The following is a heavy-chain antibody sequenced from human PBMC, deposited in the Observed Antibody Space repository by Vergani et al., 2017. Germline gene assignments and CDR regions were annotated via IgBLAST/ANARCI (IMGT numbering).Heavy chain of an antibody. CDR2: IYYSGRT. CDR3: ARGTLGYCSSTRCSQGGFDH. D-gene: IGHD2-2*01. J-gene: IGHJ5*02. CDR1: GGSISIGVYS. Sequence: QLQLQESGSGLVKPSQTLSLTCTFSGGSISIGVYSWSWIRQHPGKGLEWIGYIYYSGRTYYNPSLKSRVTISVDTSKNQFSLKLSSVTAADTAVYYCARGTLGYCSSTRCSQGGFDHWGQGTLVTVSS. V-gene: IGHV4-31*03.